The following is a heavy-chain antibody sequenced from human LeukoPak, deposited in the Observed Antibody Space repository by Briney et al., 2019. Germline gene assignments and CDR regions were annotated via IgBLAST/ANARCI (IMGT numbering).Heavy chain of an antibody. CDR1: GFTFSDYY. CDR3: ARVIAFNWFDP. Sequence: GGSLRLSCAASGFTFSDYYMSWIRQAPGKGLEWVSYISSSGSTIYYADSVKGRFTISRDNAKNSLYLQMNTLRAEDTAVYYCARVIAFNWFDPWGQGTPVTVSS. J-gene: IGHJ5*02. V-gene: IGHV3-11*04. CDR2: ISSSGSTI. D-gene: IGHD3-16*02.